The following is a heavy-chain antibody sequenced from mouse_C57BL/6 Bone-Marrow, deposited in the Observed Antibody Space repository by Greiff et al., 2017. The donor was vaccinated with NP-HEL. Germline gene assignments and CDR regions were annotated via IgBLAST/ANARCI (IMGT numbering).Heavy chain of an antibody. V-gene: IGHV1-50*01. D-gene: IGHD4-1*01. CDR2: IDPSDSYT. Sequence: QVQLQQPGAELVKPGASVKLSCKASGYTFTSYWMQWVKQRPGQGLEWIGEIDPSDSYTNYNQKFKGKATLTVDTSSSTAYMQLSSLTSEDSAVYYCARLALVLGQLHWYFDVWGTGTTVTVSS. CDR1: GYTFTSYW. J-gene: IGHJ1*03. CDR3: ARLALVLGQLHWYFDV.